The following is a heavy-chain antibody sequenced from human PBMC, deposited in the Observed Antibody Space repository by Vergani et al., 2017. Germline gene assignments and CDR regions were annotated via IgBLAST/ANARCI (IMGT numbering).Heavy chain of an antibody. CDR3: ARGELSIAAAGIDY. V-gene: IGHV4-59*01. D-gene: IGHD6-13*01. J-gene: IGHJ4*02. CDR1: GGSISSYY. CDR2: IYYSGST. Sequence: QVQLQESGPGLVKPSETLSLTCTVSGGSISSYYWSWIRQPPGKGLEWIGYIYYSGSTNYNPPLKSRVTISVDTSKNQFSLKLSSVTAADTAVYYCARGELSIAAAGIDYWGQGTLVTVSS.